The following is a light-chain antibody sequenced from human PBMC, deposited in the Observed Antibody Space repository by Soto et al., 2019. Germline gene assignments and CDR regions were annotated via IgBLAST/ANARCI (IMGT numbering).Light chain of an antibody. CDR3: QQYDSYSPYT. CDR2: KAS. CDR1: QTISSS. Sequence: DIQMTQFPPTLSASIGDRVTITCRASQTISSSLAWYQQKPGKAPKLLIYKASTLETGVPSRFSGSGSGTAFTLTFSSLQHDDFATYYCQQYDSYSPYTFGQGNRLEIK. J-gene: IGKJ2*01. V-gene: IGKV1-5*03.